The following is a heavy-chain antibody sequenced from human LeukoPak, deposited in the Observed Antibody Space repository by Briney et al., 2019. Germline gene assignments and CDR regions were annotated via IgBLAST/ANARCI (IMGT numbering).Heavy chain of an antibody. Sequence: PGGSLRLSCAASGFTFSSYSMNWVRQAPGKGLEWVSYISSSSSTIYYADSVKGRFTISRDNAKNSLYLQMNSLRAEDTAVYYCAKGKSYSGSYYDYWGQGTLVTVSS. J-gene: IGHJ4*02. CDR1: GFTFSSYS. D-gene: IGHD1-26*01. CDR3: AKGKSYSGSYYDY. CDR2: ISSSSSTI. V-gene: IGHV3-48*04.